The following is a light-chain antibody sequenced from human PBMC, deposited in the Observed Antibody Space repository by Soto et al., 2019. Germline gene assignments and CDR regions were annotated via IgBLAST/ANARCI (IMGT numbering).Light chain of an antibody. V-gene: IGKV1-6*01. J-gene: IGKJ1*01. CDR3: LQDHSYPWT. CDR1: QGIRND. Sequence: AIQMTQSPSSLSASVGDRITIACRTSQGIRNDLGWYQQKPGKAPKLLIYAASNLQSGVPSRFSGSGSGALFTLTISSLQPEDFATYYCLQDHSYPWTFGQGTKVDI. CDR2: AAS.